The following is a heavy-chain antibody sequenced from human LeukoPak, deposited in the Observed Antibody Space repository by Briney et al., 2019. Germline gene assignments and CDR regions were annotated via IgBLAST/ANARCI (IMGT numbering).Heavy chain of an antibody. Sequence: PGGSLRLSCAASGFTFSSYAMHWVRQAPGKWLEWVAVISYDGSNKYYADSVKGRFTISRDNSKNTLYLQMNSLRAEDTAVYYCARDRQAWYTHFDYWGQGTLVTVSS. CDR3: ARDRQAWYTHFDY. CDR1: GFTFSSYA. J-gene: IGHJ4*02. D-gene: IGHD1-14*01. V-gene: IGHV3-30-3*01. CDR2: ISYDGSNK.